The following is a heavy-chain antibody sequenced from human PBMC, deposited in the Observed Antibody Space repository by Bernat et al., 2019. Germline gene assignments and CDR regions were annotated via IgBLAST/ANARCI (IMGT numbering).Heavy chain of an antibody. CDR2: ISGSGGST. D-gene: IGHD2-2*01. CDR1: GFTFSSYA. CDR3: AKDFYCSSTSCYVGAFDI. J-gene: IGHJ3*02. Sequence: EVQLVESGGGLVQPGGSLRLSCAASGFTFSSYAMSWVRPAPGKGLEWVSAISGSGGSTYYADSVKGRFTISRDNSKNTLYLQMNSLRAEDTAVYYCAKDFYCSSTSCYVGAFDIWGQGTMVTVSS. V-gene: IGHV3-23*04.